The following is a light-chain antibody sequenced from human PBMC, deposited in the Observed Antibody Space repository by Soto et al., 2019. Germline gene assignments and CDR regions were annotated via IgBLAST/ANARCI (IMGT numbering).Light chain of an antibody. CDR2: DAS. V-gene: IGKV3-11*01. Sequence: EIVLTQSPSTLSFSPVERSTLSSIASHIVSIYLALYQQNPGQAPRLLLYDASNRATRIPVRFSGSGSGTDFTLPLSSLEPEDFALYYCQQRNNWPITFGQGTRLEIK. J-gene: IGKJ5*01. CDR3: QQRNNWPIT. CDR1: HIVSIY.